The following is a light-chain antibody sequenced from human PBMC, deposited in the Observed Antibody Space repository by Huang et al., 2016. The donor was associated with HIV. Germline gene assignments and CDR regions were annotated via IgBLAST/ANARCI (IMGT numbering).Light chain of an antibody. CDR1: QAVGHY. CDR2: SAS. CDR3: QQYNSYPVT. Sequence: DIQMTQSPSSLSAFVGDRVIITCRASQAVGHYLAWFQQKPGKAPKSLIFSASNLQSGVPSRFSCSVSGTDFTLTISSLQPEDFATYYCQQYNSYPVTFGQGTRLDI. J-gene: IGKJ5*01. V-gene: IGKV1-16*01.